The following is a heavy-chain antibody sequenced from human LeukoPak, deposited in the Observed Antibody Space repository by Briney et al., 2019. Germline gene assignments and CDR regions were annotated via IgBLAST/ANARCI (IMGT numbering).Heavy chain of an antibody. CDR2: MNPNSGNT. Sequence: SVKVSCKASGYTFTSYDINWVRQATGQGLEWMGWMNPNSGNTGYAQKFQGRVTMTRNTSISTAYMELSSLRSEDTAVYYCARGGILWFGELLFRYYYYYMDVWGKGTTVTISS. V-gene: IGHV1-8*01. CDR3: ARGGILWFGELLFRYYYYYMDV. D-gene: IGHD3-10*01. J-gene: IGHJ6*03. CDR1: GYTFTSYD.